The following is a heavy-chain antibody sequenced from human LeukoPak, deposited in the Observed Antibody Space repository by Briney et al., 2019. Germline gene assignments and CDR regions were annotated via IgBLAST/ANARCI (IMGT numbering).Heavy chain of an antibody. D-gene: IGHD3-22*01. CDR2: IKNDGTSI. V-gene: IGHV3-74*01. CDR1: GFTFSSYW. J-gene: IGHJ4*02. Sequence: GGSLRLSCAASGFTFSSYWMHWVRQAPGKGLVWVSRIKNDGTSIYADSVKGRFTISRDNAKNTLYLQMNSLRHEDTAVYYCLRGAHYDTTGYYYWGQGALVTVSS. CDR3: LRGAHYDTTGYYY.